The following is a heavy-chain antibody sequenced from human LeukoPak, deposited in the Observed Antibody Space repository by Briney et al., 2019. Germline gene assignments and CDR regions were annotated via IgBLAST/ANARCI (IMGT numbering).Heavy chain of an antibody. D-gene: IGHD5-18*01. J-gene: IGHJ4*02. V-gene: IGHV4-59*01. CDR3: ARGWGYSYGYLGY. CDR2: IYYSGST. Sequence: SETLSLTCTVSGDSIRTYYWSWIRQPPGKGLEWIGYIYYSGSTNYNPSLKSRVTISVDTSKNQFSLKLSSVTAADTAVYYCARGWGYSYGYLGYRGQGTLVTVSS. CDR1: GDSIRTYY.